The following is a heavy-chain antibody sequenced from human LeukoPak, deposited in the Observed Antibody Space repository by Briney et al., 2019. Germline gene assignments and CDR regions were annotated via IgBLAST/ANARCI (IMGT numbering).Heavy chain of an antibody. Sequence: SETLSLTCTVTGGSIRSYYWSWIRQPPGKGLEWIGYIYYSGSTIYNPSLKSRVTISLDTSKNQFSLKLSSVTAADTAVYYCASGSYSFYYFDYWGQGTLVTVSS. V-gene: IGHV4-59*01. D-gene: IGHD1-26*01. CDR3: ASGSYSFYYFDY. J-gene: IGHJ4*02. CDR1: GGSIRSYY. CDR2: IYYSGST.